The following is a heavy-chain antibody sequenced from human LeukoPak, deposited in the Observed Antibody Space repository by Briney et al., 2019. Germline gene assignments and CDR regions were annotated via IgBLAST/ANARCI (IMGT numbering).Heavy chain of an antibody. CDR3: AAGGNYGSGSYFS. Sequence: PGGSLRLSCAASGFTFSSYWMSWVRQAPGKGLEWMANIKQDGSEKYYVDSVKGRFTISRDNAKNSLYLQMNSLRAEDTAVYYCAAGGNYGSGSYFSWGQGTLVTVSS. J-gene: IGHJ5*02. CDR1: GFTFSSYW. D-gene: IGHD3-10*01. V-gene: IGHV3-7*05. CDR2: IKQDGSEK.